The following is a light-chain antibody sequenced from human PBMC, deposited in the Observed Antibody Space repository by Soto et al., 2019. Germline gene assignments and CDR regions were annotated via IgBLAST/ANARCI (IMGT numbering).Light chain of an antibody. CDR1: QNVYTY. CDR3: LQRSCWPLRM. J-gene: IGKJ1*01. Sequence: EIVLTQSPATLSWSPGERATLSCRASQNVYTYLAWYQQKPGQPPRLLMYDASNMATGIQARFSGSASGTDFTPTISSPESADVAVSYGLQRSCWPLRMFGQGTKVQIK. V-gene: IGKV3-11*01. CDR2: DAS.